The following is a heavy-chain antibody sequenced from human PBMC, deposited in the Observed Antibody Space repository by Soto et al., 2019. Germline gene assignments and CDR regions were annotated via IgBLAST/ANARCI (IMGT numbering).Heavy chain of an antibody. Sequence: ASVKVSCKASGYTFTSYGISWVRQAPGQGLEWMGWISAYNGDTNYAQKLQGRVTMTTDTSTSTAYMELRSLRSGDTAVYYCARVCYSGYEVPFDPGAREPWSPSPQ. V-gene: IGHV1-18*01. D-gene: IGHD5-12*01. CDR3: ARVCYSGYEVPFDP. J-gene: IGHJ5*02. CDR2: ISAYNGDT. CDR1: GYTFTSYG.